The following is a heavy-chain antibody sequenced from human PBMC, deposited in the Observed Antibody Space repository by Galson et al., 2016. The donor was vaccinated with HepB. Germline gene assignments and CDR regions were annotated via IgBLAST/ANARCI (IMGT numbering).Heavy chain of an antibody. V-gene: IGHV3-23*01. J-gene: IGHJ3*02. CDR3: AKDGGRGGGSAFDI. D-gene: IGHD3-10*01. Sequence: SLRLSCAASGFTFGNYAMSWVRQAPGKGLEWVSAISGSGDNTYHEDSVKGRFTISRDNSKNTLSLQMNSLRAEDTALYYCAKDGGRGGGSAFDIWGQGTMVTVSA. CDR2: ISGSGDNT. CDR1: GFTFGNYA.